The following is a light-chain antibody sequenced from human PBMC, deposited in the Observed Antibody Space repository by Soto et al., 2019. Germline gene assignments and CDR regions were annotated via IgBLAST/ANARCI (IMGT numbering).Light chain of an antibody. V-gene: IGKV1-5*01. CDR1: QSISSW. CDR2: DAS. CDR3: QQLNSYTIT. Sequence: DIQITQSPSTLSASVGDRVTITCRASQSISSWLAWYRQKPGKAPKLLIYDASSLESGVPSRFGGSGAGAACTRPISSLQPEDVETYCCQQLNSYTITFGQGTRLEIK. J-gene: IGKJ5*01.